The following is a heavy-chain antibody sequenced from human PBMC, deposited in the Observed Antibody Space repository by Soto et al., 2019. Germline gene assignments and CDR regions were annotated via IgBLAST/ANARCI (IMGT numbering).Heavy chain of an antibody. CDR1: GFTFSSYW. CDR2: IHNDSSTI. Sequence: GGSLRLSCAASGFTFSSYWMDWVRQAPGKGPMWVSRIHNDSSTIYYADSVKGRFTISRDNAKNTLYLQMSSLRAEDTAVYYCARTRIKSRGVHRHYYYHGMDVWGQGTTVTVSS. J-gene: IGHJ6*02. V-gene: IGHV3-74*01. D-gene: IGHD3-10*01. CDR3: ARTRIKSRGVHRHYYYHGMDV.